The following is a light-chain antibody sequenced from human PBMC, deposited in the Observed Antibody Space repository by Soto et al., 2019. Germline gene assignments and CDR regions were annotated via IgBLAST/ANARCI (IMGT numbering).Light chain of an antibody. Sequence: DIQMTQSPSTLSASVGDIVTITCRASQSVSSWLAWYQQKPGKAPKLLIYDASTLESGVPSRFSGSGSGTEFTLTISSLQPDDFATYYCQEYNTYDTFGQGTKVDIK. CDR3: QEYNTYDT. CDR2: DAS. J-gene: IGKJ2*01. V-gene: IGKV1-5*01. CDR1: QSVSSW.